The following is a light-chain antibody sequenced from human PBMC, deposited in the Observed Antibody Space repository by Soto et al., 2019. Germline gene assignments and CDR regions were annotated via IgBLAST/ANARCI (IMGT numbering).Light chain of an antibody. CDR1: SSDVGGYNY. Sequence: QSVLTQPPSAFGSPGQSVTISCTGTSSDVGGYNYVSWYQQHPGKAPKLMTYEVSKRPSGVPDRFSGSKSGNTASLTVSGLQAEDEADYYCSSYAGSNNLVFGGGTQLTVL. CDR3: SSYAGSNNLV. J-gene: IGLJ2*01. V-gene: IGLV2-8*01. CDR2: EVS.